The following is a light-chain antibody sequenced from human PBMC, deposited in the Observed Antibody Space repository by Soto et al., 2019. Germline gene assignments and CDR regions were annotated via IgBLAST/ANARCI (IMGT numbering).Light chain of an antibody. CDR1: SSDVGGYNY. CDR3: SSYTSSSTVV. J-gene: IGLJ2*01. CDR2: DVS. Sequence: QSALTQPASVSGSPGQSITISCTGTSSDVGGYNYVSWYQQHPGKAPKLMIYDVSNRPSGVSNRFSGSKSVNTASLTMSVLQAEDEAGYYCSSYTSSSTVVFGGGTKLTVL. V-gene: IGLV2-14*01.